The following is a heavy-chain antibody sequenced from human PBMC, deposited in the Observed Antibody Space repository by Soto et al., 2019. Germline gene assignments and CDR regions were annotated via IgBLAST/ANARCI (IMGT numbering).Heavy chain of an antibody. V-gene: IGHV4-4*02. CDR1: GDSISSDKW. Sequence: SETLSLTCAVSGDSISSDKWWSWIRQPPGKGLQWIGEIYHSGSTKYNPSLKSRVIIPVDKSKNQFSLKLSSVTDADTAVYYCARGETQQQRDYWGQGTLVTVSS. CDR3: ARGETQQQRDY. CDR2: IYHSGST. D-gene: IGHD6-13*01. J-gene: IGHJ4*02.